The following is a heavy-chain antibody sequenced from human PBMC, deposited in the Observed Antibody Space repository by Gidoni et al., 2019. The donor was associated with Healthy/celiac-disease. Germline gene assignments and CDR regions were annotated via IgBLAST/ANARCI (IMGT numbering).Heavy chain of an antibody. CDR1: GFTFSSYG. CDR3: ARETIAAAGTKYFQH. V-gene: IGHV3-33*01. J-gene: IGHJ1*01. Sequence: QVQLVESGGGVVQPGRSLRLSSAASGFTFSSYGMHWVRQAPGKGLEWVAVIWYDGSNKYYADSVKGRFTISRDNSKNTLYLQMNSLRAEDTAVYYCARETIAAAGTKYFQHWGQGTLVTVSS. D-gene: IGHD6-13*01. CDR2: IWYDGSNK.